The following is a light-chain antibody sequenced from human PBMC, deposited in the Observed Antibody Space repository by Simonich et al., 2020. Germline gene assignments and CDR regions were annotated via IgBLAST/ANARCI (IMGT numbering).Light chain of an antibody. CDR1: SGSIASNY. CDR2: EDN. Sequence: NFMLTQPHSVSESPGKTVTISCTRSSGSIASNYVPWYPQRPGSSPTTVIYEDNQKPSGVPDRFSGAIDSSSNSASLTISGLKTEDEADYYCQSYDSSSWVFGGGTKLTVL. J-gene: IGLJ3*02. CDR3: QSYDSSSWV. V-gene: IGLV6-57*01.